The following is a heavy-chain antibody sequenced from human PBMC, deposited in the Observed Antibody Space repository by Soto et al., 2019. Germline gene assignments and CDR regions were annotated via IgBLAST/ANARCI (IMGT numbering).Heavy chain of an antibody. J-gene: IGHJ4*02. CDR3: ARNSLASDYIWGSYRYPAGYYFDY. CDR2: IWYDGSNK. Sequence: GGSLRLSCAASGFTFSSYGMHGVRQAPGKGLEWVAVIWYDGSNKYYADSVKGRFTISRDNSKNTLYLQMNSLRAEDTAVYYCARNSLASDYIWGSYRYPAGYYFDYWGQGTLVTVSS. D-gene: IGHD3-16*02. V-gene: IGHV3-33*01. CDR1: GFTFSSYG.